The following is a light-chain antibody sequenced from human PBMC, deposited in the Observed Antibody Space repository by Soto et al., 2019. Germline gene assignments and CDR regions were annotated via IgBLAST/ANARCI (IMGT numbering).Light chain of an antibody. Sequence: QSVLTQPPSASGTPGQRVTISCSGSSSNLGSNSVRWYQQVPGAAPKLLIYSNTQRRSGVPDRFSASKSGTSASLAISGLRSEDEADYYCATWDDSKSGSVVFGGGTQLTVL. CDR1: SSNLGSNS. CDR3: ATWDDSKSGSVV. J-gene: IGLJ2*01. V-gene: IGLV1-47*02. CDR2: SNT.